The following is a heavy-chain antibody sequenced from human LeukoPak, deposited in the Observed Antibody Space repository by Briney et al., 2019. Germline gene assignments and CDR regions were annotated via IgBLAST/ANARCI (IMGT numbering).Heavy chain of an antibody. D-gene: IGHD2-15*01. J-gene: IGHJ4*02. CDR3: ARHRYCSGGSCYPENYYFDY. CDR1: GYSFTSYW. V-gene: IGHV5-51*01. CDR2: IYPGDSDT. Sequence: GGSLKISCKGSGYSFTSYWIGWVRQMPGKGLEWMGIIYPGDSDTRYSPSFQGQVTISADKSISTAYLQWSSLKASDTAMYYCARHRYCSGGSCYPENYYFDYWGQGTLVTVSS.